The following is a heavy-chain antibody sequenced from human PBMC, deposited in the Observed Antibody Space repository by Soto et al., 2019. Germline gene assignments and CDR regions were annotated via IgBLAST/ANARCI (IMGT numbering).Heavy chain of an antibody. CDR1: GFTFDDYA. CDR3: AKVGAAGKRGYYFDY. CDR2: ISWNSGSI. D-gene: IGHD6-13*01. V-gene: IGHV3-9*01. Sequence: EVQLVESGGGLVQPGRSLRLSCAASGFTFDDYAMHWVRQAPGKGLEWVSGISWNSGSIGYADSVKGRFTISRDNAKNCLYLQMNSLRAEDTALYYCAKVGAAGKRGYYFDYWGQGTLVTVSS. J-gene: IGHJ4*02.